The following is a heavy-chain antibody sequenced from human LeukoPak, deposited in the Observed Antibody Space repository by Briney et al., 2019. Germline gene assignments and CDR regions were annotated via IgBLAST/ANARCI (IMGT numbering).Heavy chain of an antibody. CDR1: GGSFSGYY. CDR2: INHSGST. V-gene: IGHV4-34*01. Sequence: SETLSLTCAVYGGSFSGYYWSWIRQPPGKGLEWIGEINHSGSTNYNPSLKSRVTISVDTSKNQFSLKLSSVTAADTAVYYCARAAPRSPLDYWGQGTLVTVSS. J-gene: IGHJ4*02. D-gene: IGHD6-25*01. CDR3: ARAAPRSPLDY.